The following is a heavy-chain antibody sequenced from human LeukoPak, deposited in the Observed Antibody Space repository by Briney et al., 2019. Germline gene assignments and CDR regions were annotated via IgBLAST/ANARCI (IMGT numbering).Heavy chain of an antibody. Sequence: GGSLRLSCAASGFTFSNYDMSWVRQAPGKGLEWVSSISDSGGSTYYADSVKGRFTISGDNSKNTLYLQMTNLRAADTAVYYCAKDLSRAVAADWFDPWDQGSLVTVSS. CDR3: AKDLSRAVAADWFDP. D-gene: IGHD6-19*01. V-gene: IGHV3-23*01. CDR2: ISDSGGST. J-gene: IGHJ5*02. CDR1: GFTFSNYD.